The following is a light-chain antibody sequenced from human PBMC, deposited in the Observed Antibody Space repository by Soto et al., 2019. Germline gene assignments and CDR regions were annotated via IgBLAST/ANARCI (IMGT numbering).Light chain of an antibody. J-gene: IGKJ1*01. CDR1: QRIGCW. V-gene: IGKV1-5*03. Sequence: DIQMTKAPSALPPSVGDRVTMTCRASQRIGCWLAWYQQKPGKAHKPLMYKASRLESGVPSRFSGSGSGTEFTLTISSLQADKFPPYDCQQYNGYTRPFGQGNKLEIK. CDR3: QQYNGYTRP. CDR2: KAS.